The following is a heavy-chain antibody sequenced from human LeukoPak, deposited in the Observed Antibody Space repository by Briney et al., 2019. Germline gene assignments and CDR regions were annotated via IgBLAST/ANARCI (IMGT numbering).Heavy chain of an antibody. D-gene: IGHD4-17*01. V-gene: IGHV4-59*01. CDR3: ARDDYGDFFFDS. Sequence: PSETLSLTCTVSGGSISSSYWSWIRQPPGKGLEWIGNIYYSGSTNYNPSLKSRVTISVDTSKNQFSLRLSSVTAADTAVYYCARDDYGDFFFDSWGQGTLVTDSS. J-gene: IGHJ4*02. CDR2: IYYSGST. CDR1: GGSISSSY.